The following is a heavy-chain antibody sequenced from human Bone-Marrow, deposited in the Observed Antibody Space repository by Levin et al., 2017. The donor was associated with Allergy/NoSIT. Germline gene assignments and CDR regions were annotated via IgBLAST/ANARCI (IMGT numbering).Heavy chain of an antibody. V-gene: IGHV5-51*01. CDR3: ARQALSYSGYGAFDY. CDR1: GYSFTSYW. Sequence: GESLKISCKGSGYSFTSYWIGWVRQMPGKGLEWMGIIYPGDSDTRYSPSFQGQVTISADKSISTAYLQWSSLKASDTAMYYCARQALSYSGYGAFDYWGQGTLVTVSS. D-gene: IGHD5-12*01. CDR2: IYPGDSDT. J-gene: IGHJ4*02.